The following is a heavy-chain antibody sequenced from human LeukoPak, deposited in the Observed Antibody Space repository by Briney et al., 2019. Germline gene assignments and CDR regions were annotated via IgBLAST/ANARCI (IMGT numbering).Heavy chain of an antibody. V-gene: IGHV3-21*01. J-gene: IGHJ4*02. Sequence: PGGSLRLSCAASGFTFGSYSMNWVRQAPGKGLKWVSSISSSSSYIYSADSVKGRFTISRDNSKNTLYLQMNSLRAEDTAVYYCARVVTRHSSGWLSYFDYWGQGTLVTVSS. CDR3: ARVVTRHSSGWLSYFDY. CDR1: GFTFGSYS. CDR2: ISSSSSYI. D-gene: IGHD6-19*01.